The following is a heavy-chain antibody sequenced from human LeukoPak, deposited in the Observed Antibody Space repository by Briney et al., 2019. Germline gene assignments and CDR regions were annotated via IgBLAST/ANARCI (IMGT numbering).Heavy chain of an antibody. CDR3: AKDRYYDSSGYYYYAFDI. CDR1: GFTFSSYG. D-gene: IGHD3-22*01. V-gene: IGHV3-23*01. Sequence: PGGSLRLSCAASGFTFSSYGTSWVRQAPGKGLEWVSAISGSGGSTYYADSVKGRFTISRDNSKNTLYLQMNSLRAEDTAVYYCAKDRYYDSSGYYYYAFDIWGQGTMVTVSS. CDR2: ISGSGGST. J-gene: IGHJ3*02.